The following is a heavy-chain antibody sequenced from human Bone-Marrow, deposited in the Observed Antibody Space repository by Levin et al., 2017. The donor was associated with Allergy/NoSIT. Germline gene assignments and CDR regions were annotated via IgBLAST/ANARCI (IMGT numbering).Heavy chain of an antibody. Sequence: ASVKVSCRASGYTFITYAMNWVRQAPGQGLEWMGWINTNTGNPTYAQGFTGRFVFSLDTSVSTTYLQISSLEAEDTAVYYCARGHCSGDNCGGGYWGQGTLVTVSS. D-gene: IGHD2-15*01. CDR3: ARGHCSGDNCGGGY. J-gene: IGHJ4*02. CDR1: GYTFITYA. V-gene: IGHV7-4-1*02. CDR2: INTNTGNP.